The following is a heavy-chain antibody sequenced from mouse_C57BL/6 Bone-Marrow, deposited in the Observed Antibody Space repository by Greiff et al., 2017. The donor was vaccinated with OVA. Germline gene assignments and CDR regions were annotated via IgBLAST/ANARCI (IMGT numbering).Heavy chain of an antibody. V-gene: IGHV5-17*01. J-gene: IGHJ4*01. CDR1: GFTFSDYG. CDR2: ISSGSGTI. CDR3: ATYYDGSSPLYAMDY. Sequence: EVKLVESGGGLVKPGGSLKLSCAASGFTFSDYGMHWVRQAPEKGLEWVAYISSGSGTIYYADTVKGRFTISRDNAKNTLFLQMTSLRSEDTAMYYCATYYDGSSPLYAMDYWGQGTSVTVSS. D-gene: IGHD1-1*01.